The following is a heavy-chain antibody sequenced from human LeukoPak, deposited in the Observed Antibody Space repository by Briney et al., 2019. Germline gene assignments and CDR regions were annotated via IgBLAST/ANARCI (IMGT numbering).Heavy chain of an antibody. CDR3: ARPRDTAMGGFDY. D-gene: IGHD5-18*01. J-gene: IGHJ4*02. CDR1: GYSFTSYW. CDR2: IYPGDFDT. V-gene: IGHV5-51*01. Sequence: GESLKISCKGSGYSFTSYWIGWVRQMPGKGLEWRGIIYPGDFDTRYSPSFQGQVTISADKSISTAYLQWSSLKASDTALYYCARPRDTAMGGFDYWGQGTLVTVSS.